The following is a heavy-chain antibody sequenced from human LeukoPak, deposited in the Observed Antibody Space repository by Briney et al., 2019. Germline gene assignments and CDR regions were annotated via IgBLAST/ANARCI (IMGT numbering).Heavy chain of an antibody. CDR2: MNPNSGNT. CDR1: GYTFTSYD. J-gene: IGHJ4*02. D-gene: IGHD2-2*01. CDR3: ARDHRFSGIVVVPAAMGY. Sequence: ASVKVSCKASGYTFTSYDINWVRQATGQGLEWMGWMNPNSGNTGYAQKFQGRVTMTRNTSISTAYMELSSLRSEDTAVYYCARDHRFSGIVVVPAAMGYWGQGTLVTVSS. V-gene: IGHV1-8*01.